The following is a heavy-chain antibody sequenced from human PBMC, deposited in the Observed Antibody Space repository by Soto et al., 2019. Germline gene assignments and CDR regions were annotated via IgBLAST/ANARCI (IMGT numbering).Heavy chain of an antibody. J-gene: IGHJ4*02. Sequence: PSETLSLTCTVSGASLHIGGYYWAWIRQNPGKGLEWIGYIYYTGVTYYNPSLGSRVNISVDTSKNQFSLKLSSVTAADTAVYYCARGGIVATIGQSFDYWGQGTLVTVSS. V-gene: IGHV4-31*03. CDR3: ARGGIVATIGQSFDY. D-gene: IGHD5-12*01. CDR2: IYYTGVT. CDR1: GASLHIGGYY.